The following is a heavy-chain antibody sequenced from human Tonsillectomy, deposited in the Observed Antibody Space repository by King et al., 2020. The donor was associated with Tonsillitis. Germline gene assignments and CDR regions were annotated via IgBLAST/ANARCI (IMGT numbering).Heavy chain of an antibody. J-gene: IGHJ4*02. CDR2: IYPDDSDT. V-gene: IGHV5-51*01. D-gene: IGHD2-15*01. Sequence: VQLVQSGAEVKKPGESLKISCKGSGYSFTNYWIGWVRQMPGKGLEWMGIIYPDDSDTRYSPSFQGQVTFSADKSISTVYLRWSGLQASDTATYYCGRSPYGCSGGSCYSISGFDYWGQGTLVTVSS. CDR1: GYSFTNYW. CDR3: GRSPYGCSGGSCYSISGFDY.